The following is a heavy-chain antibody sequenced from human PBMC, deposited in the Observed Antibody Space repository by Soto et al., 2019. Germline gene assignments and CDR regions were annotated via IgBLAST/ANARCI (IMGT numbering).Heavy chain of an antibody. CDR2: IYYSGIT. CDR3: ARAPPYHKVNWFDP. J-gene: IGHJ5*02. Sequence: QERLQESGPGLVRPSQTLSPTCSASGDSFSSGGYNWYWIRQRPGTGLEWIGYIYYSGITYYNPSLQSRVTISIDTSNSQFSLKLSSVTVADTAVYYCARAPPYHKVNWFDPWGQGILVTVSS. CDR1: GDSFSSGGYN. V-gene: IGHV4-31*03.